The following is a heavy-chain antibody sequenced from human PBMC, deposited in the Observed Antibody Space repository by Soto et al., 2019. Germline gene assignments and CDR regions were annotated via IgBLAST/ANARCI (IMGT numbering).Heavy chain of an antibody. D-gene: IGHD2-21*01. Sequence: SETLSLTCTVSGASINSGAYYWSWIRQHPGKGLEWVGYIYYSGTTYYNPSLQSRLTISRDTAKNQFSLKLTSVTAADTAVYYCAASCVGCGGFNYYGMDVWGQGTTVT. CDR3: AASCVGCGGFNYYGMDV. J-gene: IGHJ6*02. CDR1: GASINSGAYY. CDR2: IYYSGTT. V-gene: IGHV4-31*03.